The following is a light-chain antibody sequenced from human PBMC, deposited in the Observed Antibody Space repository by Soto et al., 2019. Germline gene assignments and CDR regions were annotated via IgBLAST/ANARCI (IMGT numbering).Light chain of an antibody. CDR1: QDIRSH. CDR3: QQFDSLPLT. J-gene: IGKJ4*01. CDR2: DVS. V-gene: IGKV1-33*01. Sequence: DIQMTQSPSSLSASVGDRVTITCQTSQDIRSHLTWFQQKPGKAPKLLIYDVSTLETGVPSRFSGSGSGTDFTFSISSLQPEDFAIYYCQQFDSLPLTFGGGTKVDIK.